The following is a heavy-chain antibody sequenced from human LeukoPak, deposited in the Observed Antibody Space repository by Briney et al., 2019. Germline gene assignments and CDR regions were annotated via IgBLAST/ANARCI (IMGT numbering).Heavy chain of an antibody. Sequence: SETLPLTCAVYGGSFSGYYWSWIRQPPGKGLEWIGEINHSGSTNYNPSLKSRVTISVDTSKNQFSLKLSSVTAADTAVYYCARGLRKVGNYYGMDVWGQGTTVTVSS. CDR1: GGSFSGYY. CDR2: INHSGST. CDR3: ARGLRKVGNYYGMDV. V-gene: IGHV4-34*01. J-gene: IGHJ6*02. D-gene: IGHD1-26*01.